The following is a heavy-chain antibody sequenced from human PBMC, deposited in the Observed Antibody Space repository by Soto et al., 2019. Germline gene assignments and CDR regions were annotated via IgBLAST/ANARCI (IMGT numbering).Heavy chain of an antibody. Sequence: ASVKVSWKASGYTFTSYAMHWVRQAPGQRLEWMGWINAGNGNTRYSQKFQGRVTITRDTSASTAYMELSSLRSEDTAVYYCARAWLVNWFDPWGQGTLVTVSS. J-gene: IGHJ5*02. CDR1: GYTFTSYA. CDR2: INAGNGNT. CDR3: ARAWLVNWFDP. V-gene: IGHV1-3*01. D-gene: IGHD6-19*01.